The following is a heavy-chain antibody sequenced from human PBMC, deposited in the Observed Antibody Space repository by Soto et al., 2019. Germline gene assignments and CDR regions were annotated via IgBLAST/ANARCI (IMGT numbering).Heavy chain of an antibody. CDR3: ARRHYDFWSGYPWDAFDI. CDR2: IKQDGSEK. V-gene: IGHV3-7*01. D-gene: IGHD3-3*01. J-gene: IGHJ3*02. CDR1: GFTFSSYW. Sequence: GGSLRLSCAASGFTFSSYWMSWVRQAPGKGLEWVANIKQDGSEKYYVDSVKGRFTISRDNAKNSLYLQMNSLRAEDTAVYYCARRHYDFWSGYPWDAFDIWGQGTMGTVSS.